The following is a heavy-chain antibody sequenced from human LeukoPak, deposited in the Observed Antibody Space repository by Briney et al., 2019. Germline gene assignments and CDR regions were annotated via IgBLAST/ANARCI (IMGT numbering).Heavy chain of an antibody. Sequence: ASVKVSCKASGYTFTSYYIHWVRQAPGQGPEWLGWINACNGGTDYAQKFQGRVTMTRDTSTNTAYMELTSLRSDDTAVYYCARLGSLGVTLVWGGPSRTTIDYWGQGTLVTVSS. CDR3: ARLGSLGVTLVWGGPSRTTIDY. J-gene: IGHJ4*02. V-gene: IGHV1-2*02. D-gene: IGHD3-16*01. CDR2: INACNGGT. CDR1: GYTFTSYY.